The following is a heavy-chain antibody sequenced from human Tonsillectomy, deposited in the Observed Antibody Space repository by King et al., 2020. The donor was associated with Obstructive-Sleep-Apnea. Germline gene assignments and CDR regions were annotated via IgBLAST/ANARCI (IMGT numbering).Heavy chain of an antibody. Sequence: VQLQESGPGLVKPSETLSLTCSGAGYSISSGYYWGCIRQPPGKGLEWIGSSYHSGSTYYNSSRTIRITISVDTSKNQYSLNLSSVTAADTAVYYCAREVYCSGGSCYPNWFDPWGQGTLVTVSS. CDR1: GYSISSGYY. V-gene: IGHV4-38-2*02. D-gene: IGHD2-15*01. CDR2: SYHSGST. CDR3: AREVYCSGGSCYPNWFDP. J-gene: IGHJ5*02.